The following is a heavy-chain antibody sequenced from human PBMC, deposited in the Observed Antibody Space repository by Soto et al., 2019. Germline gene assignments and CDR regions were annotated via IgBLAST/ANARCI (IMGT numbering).Heavy chain of an antibody. V-gene: IGHV3-30*18. J-gene: IGHJ6*02. CDR2: ISYDGSNK. CDR1: GFTFSSYG. Sequence: QVQLVESGGGLFQPGRSLRLSCAASGFTFSSYGMHWVRQAPVKGLEWVAVISYDGSNKYYADSVKGRFTISRDNSKNPLYLQMNSLRAEDQAVYYCEKDRARAYYYYGMDVWGQGTTVTVSS. CDR3: EKDRARAYYYYGMDV.